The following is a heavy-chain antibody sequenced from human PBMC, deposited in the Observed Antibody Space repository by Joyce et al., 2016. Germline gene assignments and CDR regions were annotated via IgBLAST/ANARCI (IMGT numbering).Heavy chain of an antibody. CDR1: GYTFTYYS. V-gene: IGHV1-18*01. CDR2: ISAYNDNT. J-gene: IGHJ4*02. Sequence: QVQLVQSGAEVKKPGASVKVSCKASGYTFTYYSISWVRQAPGQGLEWIGWISAYNDNTDSAHKFQGRVTMTTDTSTSTVYMELRSLRSDDTAVYYCARVVTTGVYFDYWGQGSLVTVSS. D-gene: IGHD4-23*01. CDR3: ARVVTTGVYFDY.